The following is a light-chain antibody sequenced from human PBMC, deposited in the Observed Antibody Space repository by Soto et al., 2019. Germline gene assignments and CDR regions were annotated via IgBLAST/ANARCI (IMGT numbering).Light chain of an antibody. CDR3: QSYDTNQVV. V-gene: IGLV6-57*04. CDR2: EDS. CDR1: SGSIATDY. J-gene: IGLJ2*01. Sequence: NLMLTQPHSVSESPGKTVTISFARSSGSIATDYVQWYQHRPGSAPTTVIYEDSHRPSGVPDRFSGSIDRSSNSTSFTTSALTTQDEADYSCQSYDTNQVVVGGGTKVTVL.